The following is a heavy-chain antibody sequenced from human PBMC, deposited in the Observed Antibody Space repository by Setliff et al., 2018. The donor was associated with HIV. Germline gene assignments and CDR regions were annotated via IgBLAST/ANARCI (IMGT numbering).Heavy chain of an antibody. D-gene: IGHD5-12*01. Sequence: PSETLSLTCTVSGGSITSSSYYWGWIRQPPGKGLEWIGTIFSSGSTYYKPSLRSRVTISVDSTENQISLKLSFVTAADTAAYYCARHVDIVAPFDYWGQGSLVTVSS. J-gene: IGHJ4*02. CDR2: IFSSGST. CDR1: GGSITSSSYY. CDR3: ARHVDIVAPFDY. V-gene: IGHV4-39*01.